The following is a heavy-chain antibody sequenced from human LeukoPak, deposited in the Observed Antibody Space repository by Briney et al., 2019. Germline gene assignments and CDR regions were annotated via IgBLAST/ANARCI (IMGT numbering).Heavy chain of an antibody. CDR1: GGSISSYY. D-gene: IGHD3-3*01. Sequence: SETLSLTCTVSGGSISSYYWSWIRHPPGKGLEWIGYIYYSGSTNYNPSLKSRVTISVDTSKNQFSLKLSSVTAADTAVYYCARGGDFWSGYDAFDIWGQGTMVTVSS. CDR3: ARGGDFWSGYDAFDI. J-gene: IGHJ3*02. CDR2: IYYSGST. V-gene: IGHV4-59*01.